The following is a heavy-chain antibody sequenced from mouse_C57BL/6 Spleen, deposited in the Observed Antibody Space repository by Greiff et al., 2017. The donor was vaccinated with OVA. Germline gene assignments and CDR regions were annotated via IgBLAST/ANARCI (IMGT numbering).Heavy chain of an antibody. CDR3: ARSEGY. CDR1: GFNFKNTY. Sequence: VQLQQSVAELVRPGASVKLSCTASGFNFKNTYMHWVKQRPEQGLEWIGRIDPANGNTKYAPKFQGKATITADTSSNTAYLQLSSLTSEDTAIYYCARSEGYWGQGTTLTVSS. CDR2: IDPANGNT. V-gene: IGHV14-3*01. J-gene: IGHJ2*01.